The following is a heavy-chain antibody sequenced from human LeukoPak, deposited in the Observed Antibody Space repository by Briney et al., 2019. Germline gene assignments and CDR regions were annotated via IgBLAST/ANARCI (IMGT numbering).Heavy chain of an antibody. CDR2: IKQDGSEK. CDR3: ASGAPVDY. J-gene: IGHJ4*02. D-gene: IGHD3-10*01. V-gene: IGHV3-7*01. CDR1: GFTFSSYW. Sequence: PGGSLRLSCAASGFTFSSYWVSWVRQAPGKGLEWVANIKQDGSEKYYVDSVKGRFTISRDNAKNSLYLQMNSLRAEDTAVYYCASGAPVDYWGQETLVTVSS.